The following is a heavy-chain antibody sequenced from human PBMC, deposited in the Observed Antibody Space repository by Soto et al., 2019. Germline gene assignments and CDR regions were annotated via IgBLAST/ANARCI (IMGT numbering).Heavy chain of an antibody. CDR2: IIPIFGTA. Sequence: QVQLVQSGAEVKKPGSSVKVSCKASGGTFSSYAISWVRQAPGQGLEWMGGIIPIFGTANYAQKFQGRVPIPAVXSTSTAYMELSSLRSEDTAVYYCARQRLHSWYFDLWGRGTLVTVSS. D-gene: IGHD4-4*01. J-gene: IGHJ2*01. CDR1: GGTFSSYA. V-gene: IGHV1-69*12. CDR3: ARQRLHSWYFDL.